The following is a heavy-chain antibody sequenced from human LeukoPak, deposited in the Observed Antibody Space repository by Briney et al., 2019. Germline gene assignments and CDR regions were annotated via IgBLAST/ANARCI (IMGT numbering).Heavy chain of an antibody. Sequence: ASVKVSCKASGYIFTSYGISWVRQAPGQGLEWMGWVSVYNSKTDYAQNFQGRVTMTRDTSISTAYMDMSSLRSDDTAVYYCARNLWFGESSDAFDMWGQGTMVTVSS. CDR2: VSVYNSKT. D-gene: IGHD3-10*01. CDR3: ARNLWFGESSDAFDM. CDR1: GYIFTSYG. V-gene: IGHV1-18*01. J-gene: IGHJ3*02.